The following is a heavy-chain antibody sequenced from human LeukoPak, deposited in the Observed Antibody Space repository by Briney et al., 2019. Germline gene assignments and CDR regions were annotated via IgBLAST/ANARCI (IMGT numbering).Heavy chain of an antibody. V-gene: IGHV1-2*02. CDR2: INPNSGGT. D-gene: IGHD2-8*02. J-gene: IGHJ4*02. Sequence: ASVKVSCKASVYTFTGYYMHWVRQAPGQGREGMGWINPNSGGTNYAQKFQGRVTMTRDTSISTAYMELSRLRSDDTAVYYCARARSGSGGAWGFDYWGQGTLVTVSS. CDR3: ARARSGSGGAWGFDY. CDR1: VYTFTGYY.